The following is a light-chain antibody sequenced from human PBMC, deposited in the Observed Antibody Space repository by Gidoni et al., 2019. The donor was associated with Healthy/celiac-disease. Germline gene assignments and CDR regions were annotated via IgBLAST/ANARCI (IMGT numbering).Light chain of an antibody. CDR1: QSVLYSSNNKNY. CDR3: QQYYSTPIT. V-gene: IGKV4-1*01. CDR2: WAS. J-gene: IGKJ5*01. Sequence: DIGMTQSPDSLAVSLGERATINCKSSQSVLYSSNNKNYLAWYQQKPGQPPKLLIYWASTRESGVPDRFSGSGSGTDFTLTISSLQAEDVAVYYCQQYYSTPITFXXXTRLEIK.